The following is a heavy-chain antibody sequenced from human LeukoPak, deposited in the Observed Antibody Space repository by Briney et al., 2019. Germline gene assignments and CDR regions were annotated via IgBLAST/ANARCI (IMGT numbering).Heavy chain of an antibody. CDR3: ARGGIVATIGSDY. D-gene: IGHD5-12*01. Sequence: GESLKISCKASGYGFITYWITWVRQMPGKGLEWVGIIYPGNSDTRYSPSFQGQVTISADNSITTSYLQWSSLKASDTAIYYCARGGIVATIGSDYWGQGTLVTVSS. J-gene: IGHJ4*02. V-gene: IGHV5-51*01. CDR1: GYGFITYW. CDR2: IYPGNSDT.